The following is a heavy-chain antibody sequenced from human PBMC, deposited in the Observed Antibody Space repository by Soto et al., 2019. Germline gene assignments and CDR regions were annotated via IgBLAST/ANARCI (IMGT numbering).Heavy chain of an antibody. Sequence: GGSLRLSCATFEFTFSAYWMRWLRQAPGKGLEWVANIRQDGGEKYYVDSVNGRFTISIDNAKNSVYLQMNSLRVEDTAIYYRASEYGDHLKLFEYSSQGTIVPVAS. CDR3: ASEYGDHLKLFEY. V-gene: IGHV3-7*01. D-gene: IGHD4-17*01. CDR1: EFTFSAYW. CDR2: IRQDGGEK. J-gene: IGHJ4*02.